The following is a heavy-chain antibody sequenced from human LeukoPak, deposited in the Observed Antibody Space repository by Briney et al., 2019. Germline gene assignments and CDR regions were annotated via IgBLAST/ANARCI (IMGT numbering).Heavy chain of an antibody. D-gene: IGHD3-3*01. J-gene: IGHJ3*02. CDR3: AKDGEWTFDI. Sequence: GGSLRLSCAASGFTFSSYAMSWVRQAPGKGLEWVSVISSGGDSTHYADSVKGRFIISGDSSYNTAYLQMNSLRAEDTAIYYCAKDGEWTFDIWGQGTMVTVSS. CDR1: GFTFSSYA. CDR2: ISSGGDST. V-gene: IGHV3-23*01.